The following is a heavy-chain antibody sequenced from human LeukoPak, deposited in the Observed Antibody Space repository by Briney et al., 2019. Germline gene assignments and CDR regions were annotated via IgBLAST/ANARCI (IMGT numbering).Heavy chain of an antibody. Sequence: GGSLRLSCAASRFTVSSNYMSWVRQAPGKGLEWVSVIYSGGSTYYADSVKGRFTISRHNSKNTLYLQMNSLRAEDTAVYYCAREYGDYAPYGMDVWGQGTTVTVSS. J-gene: IGHJ6*02. V-gene: IGHV3-53*04. CDR2: IYSGGST. CDR3: AREYGDYAPYGMDV. D-gene: IGHD4-17*01. CDR1: RFTVSSNY.